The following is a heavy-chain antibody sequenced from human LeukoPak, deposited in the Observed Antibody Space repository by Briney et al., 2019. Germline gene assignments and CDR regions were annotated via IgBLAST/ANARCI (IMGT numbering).Heavy chain of an antibody. CDR1: GYTFTGYY. Sequence: ASVKVSCKASGYTFTGYYMHWVRQAPGQGLEWMGWINPNSGGTNYAQKFQGRVTMTRDMSISTAYMELSRLRSDDTAVYYCARIVSGSREEPDYWGQGTLVTVSS. CDR3: ARIVSGSREEPDY. V-gene: IGHV1-2*02. J-gene: IGHJ4*02. D-gene: IGHD1-26*01. CDR2: INPNSGGT.